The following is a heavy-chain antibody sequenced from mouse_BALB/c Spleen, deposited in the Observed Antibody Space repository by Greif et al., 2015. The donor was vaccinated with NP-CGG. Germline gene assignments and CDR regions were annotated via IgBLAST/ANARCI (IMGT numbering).Heavy chain of an antibody. D-gene: IGHD1-2*01. CDR2: IRNKANGYTT. CDR1: GFTFTDYY. CDR3: ARDGDYGYYAMDY. Sequence: EVQLVESGGGLVQPGGSLRLSCATSGFTFTDYYMSWVLQPPGKALEWLGFIRNKANGYTTEYSASVKGRFTISRDNSQSILYLQMNTLRAEDSATYYCARDGDYGYYAMDYWGQGTSVTVSS. J-gene: IGHJ4*01. V-gene: IGHV7-3*02.